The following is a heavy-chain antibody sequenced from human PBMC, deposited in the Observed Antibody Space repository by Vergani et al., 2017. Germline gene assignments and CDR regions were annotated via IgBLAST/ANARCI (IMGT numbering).Heavy chain of an antibody. J-gene: IGHJ4*02. Sequence: QVKLQESGPGLVKPSETLSLTCTVSGASVNSYYWSWIRQPPGKGLEWMGYVSFRGDTLYDPSVKGRMTISLNTSSNQFSLYLTSVTAADTAVYYCARHRLHYYDSSGYPDYWGQGTLVTVSS. CDR2: VSFRGDT. CDR3: ARHRLHYYDSSGYPDY. D-gene: IGHD3-22*01. CDR1: GASVNSYY. V-gene: IGHV4-59*02.